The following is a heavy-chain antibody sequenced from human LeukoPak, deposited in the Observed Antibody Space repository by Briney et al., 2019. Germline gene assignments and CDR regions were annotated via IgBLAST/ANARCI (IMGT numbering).Heavy chain of an antibody. CDR1: GGTFISYA. D-gene: IGHD2-15*01. Sequence: GSSVKVSCKASGGTFISYAISWVRQAPGQGLEWMGGIIPIFCTAHYAQKFQGRVTITADESTSTAYMELSSLRSEDTAVYYCARVVGYCSGGSCYSGWFDPWGQGTLVTVSS. V-gene: IGHV1-69*01. CDR2: IIPIFCTA. CDR3: ARVVGYCSGGSCYSGWFDP. J-gene: IGHJ5*02.